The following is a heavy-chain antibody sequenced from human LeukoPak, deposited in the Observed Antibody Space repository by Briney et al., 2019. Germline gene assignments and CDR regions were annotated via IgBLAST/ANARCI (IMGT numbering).Heavy chain of an antibody. Sequence: SETLSLTCTVSGGSISSYYWSWIRQPPGKGLEWIGYIYYSGSTNYNPSLKSRVTISVDTSKNQFSLKLSSVTAADTAVYYCARASRRGPYYFDYWGQGTLVTVSS. CDR3: ARASRRGPYYFDY. CDR1: GGSISSYY. V-gene: IGHV4-59*01. CDR2: IYYSGST. J-gene: IGHJ4*02.